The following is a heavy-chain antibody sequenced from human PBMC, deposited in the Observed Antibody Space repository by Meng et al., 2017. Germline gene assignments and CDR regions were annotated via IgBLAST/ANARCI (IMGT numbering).Heavy chain of an antibody. V-gene: IGHV3-20*04. Sequence: GESLKISCAASGFTFDDYGMSWVRQAPGKGLEWVSGINWNGGSTGYADSVKGRFTISRDNAKNSLYLQMNSLRAEDTALYYCARTTPEDYYGSGSYYSHPDYWGQGTRVTVSS. J-gene: IGHJ4*02. D-gene: IGHD3-10*01. CDR3: ARTTPEDYYGSGSYYSHPDY. CDR1: GFTFDDYG. CDR2: INWNGGST.